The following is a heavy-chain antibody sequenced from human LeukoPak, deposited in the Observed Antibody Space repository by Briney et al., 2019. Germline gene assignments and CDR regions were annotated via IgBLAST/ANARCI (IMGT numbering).Heavy chain of an antibody. CDR3: VRDLNWAFDY. CDR1: GFTFSRYT. D-gene: IGHD3-16*01. J-gene: IGHJ4*02. V-gene: IGHV3-48*01. Sequence: GGSLRLSCAASGFTFSRYTMNWVCQAPGKELEWISNIRSESSSTTYADSVKGRFTISRDNAKNSLYLQINSLRAEDTAVYYCVRDLNWAFDYWGQGTLVTVSS. CDR2: IRSESSST.